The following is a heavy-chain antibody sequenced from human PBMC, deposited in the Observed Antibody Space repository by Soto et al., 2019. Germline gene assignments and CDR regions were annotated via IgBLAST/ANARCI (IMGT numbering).Heavy chain of an antibody. CDR3: ARAGNSVKLFDY. J-gene: IGHJ4*02. CDR1: GGSISSGDYY. CDR2: IYYSGST. Sequence: SEALSLTCTVSGGSISSGDYYWSWIRQPPGKGLEWIGYIYYSGSTYYNPSLKSRVTISVDTSKNQFSLKLSSVTAADTAVYYCARAGNSVKLFDYWGQGTLVTVSS. V-gene: IGHV4-30-4*01. D-gene: IGHD1-7*01.